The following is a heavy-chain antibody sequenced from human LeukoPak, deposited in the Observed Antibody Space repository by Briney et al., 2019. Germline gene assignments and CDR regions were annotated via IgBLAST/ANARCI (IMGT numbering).Heavy chain of an antibody. Sequence: GGSLRLSCAASGFTFSSYAMHWVRQAPGKGLEWVAVISYDGSNKYYADSVKGRFTISRDNSKNTLYLQMNSLRAEDTAVYYCATFWSGSDFDYWGQGTLVTVSS. J-gene: IGHJ4*02. D-gene: IGHD3-3*01. CDR2: ISYDGSNK. V-gene: IGHV3-30-3*01. CDR3: ATFWSGSDFDY. CDR1: GFTFSSYA.